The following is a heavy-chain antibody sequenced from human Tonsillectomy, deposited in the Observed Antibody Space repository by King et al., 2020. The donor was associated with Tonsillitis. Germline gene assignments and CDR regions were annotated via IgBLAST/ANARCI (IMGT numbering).Heavy chain of an antibody. J-gene: IGHJ6*02. V-gene: IGHV3-30*01. CDR2: ISYDGSNK. Sequence: VQLVESGGGVVQPGRSLRLSCAASGFTFSSYAMHWVRQAPGKGLEWVAVISYDGSNKYYPDSVKGRFTISRDNSKNTLYLQMNSLSAEDTAMYYCASDPQYSSSWYHYYYSGMDVWGQGPTVTVSS. CDR3: ASDPQYSSSWYHYYYSGMDV. CDR1: GFTFSSYA. D-gene: IGHD6-13*01.